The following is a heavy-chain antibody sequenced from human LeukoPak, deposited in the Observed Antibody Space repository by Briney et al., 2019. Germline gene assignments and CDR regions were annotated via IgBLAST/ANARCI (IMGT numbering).Heavy chain of an antibody. CDR3: ARAGDYGSGSCAFDM. CDR2: IRSDGST. Sequence: GGSLRLSCAASGFTFSSYWMHWVRQAPGKGLVWVSRIRSDGSTTYADSVKGRFTISRDNAKNTLYLQMNSLRAEDTAVYYCARAGDYGSGSCAFDMWGQGTMVSVSS. D-gene: IGHD3-10*01. J-gene: IGHJ3*02. CDR1: GFTFSSYW. V-gene: IGHV3-74*01.